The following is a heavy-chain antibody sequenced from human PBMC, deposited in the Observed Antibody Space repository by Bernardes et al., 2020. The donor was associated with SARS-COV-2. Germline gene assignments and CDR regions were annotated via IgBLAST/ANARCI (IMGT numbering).Heavy chain of an antibody. V-gene: IGHV1-2*02. Sequence: ASVKVSCKTSGYTFTDYYMHWVRQAPGQGLEWMGWINPNNGGTGYTQKSQGRVTMTRDTSIDTVYMELRRLRSDDTAVYSCAKVAVNLFCSTGSCSWFDAWGHGTLVTVS. CDR1: GYTFTDYY. J-gene: IGHJ5*01. CDR2: INPNNGGT. D-gene: IGHD1-1*01. CDR3: AKVAVNLFCSTGSCSWFDA.